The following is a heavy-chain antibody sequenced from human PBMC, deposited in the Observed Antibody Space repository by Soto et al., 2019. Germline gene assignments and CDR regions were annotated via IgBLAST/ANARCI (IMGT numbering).Heavy chain of an antibody. CDR3: AKKTHSNSPWGAFYL. Sequence: EVQLLESGGGLVQPGGSLRLSCLASGFSFSNYALSWVRQAPGKGLERVSGISGSGVNTDHADSVKCRFTISRDNSRKTLYLQMDCLRAVDKAIYYCAKKTHSNSPWGAFYLWGQVTMVSVSS. CDR1: GFSFSNYA. J-gene: IGHJ3*01. D-gene: IGHD3-16*01. CDR2: ISGSGVNT. V-gene: IGHV3-23*01.